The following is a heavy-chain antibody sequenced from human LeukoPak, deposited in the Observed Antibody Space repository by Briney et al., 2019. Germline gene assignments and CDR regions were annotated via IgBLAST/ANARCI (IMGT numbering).Heavy chain of an antibody. CDR3: ARGFRYGGNPDR. J-gene: IGHJ5*02. V-gene: IGHV4-59*01. CDR2: IYYSGST. Sequence: PSETLSRTCTVSGGSISSYYWSWIRQPPGKGLEWIGYIYYSGSTNYNPSLKSRVTISVDTSKNQFSLKLSSVTAADTAVYYCARGFRYGGNPDRWGQGTLVTVSS. CDR1: GGSISSYY. D-gene: IGHD4-23*01.